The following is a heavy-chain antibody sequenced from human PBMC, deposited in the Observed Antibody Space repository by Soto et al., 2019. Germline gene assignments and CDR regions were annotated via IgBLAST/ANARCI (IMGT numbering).Heavy chain of an antibody. CDR1: GGSISSYY. CDR2: IYTSGST. Sequence: SETLSLTCTVSGGSISSYYWSWIRQPAGKGLEWIGRIYTSGSTNYNPSLKSRVTMSVDTSKNQLSLKLSSVTAADTAVYYCARDPFYDYVWGSYLHDAFDIWGQGTMVTVSS. J-gene: IGHJ3*02. V-gene: IGHV4-4*07. CDR3: ARDPFYDYVWGSYLHDAFDI. D-gene: IGHD3-16*02.